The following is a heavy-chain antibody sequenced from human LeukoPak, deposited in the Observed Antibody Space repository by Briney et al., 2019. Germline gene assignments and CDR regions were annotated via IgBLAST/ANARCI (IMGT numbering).Heavy chain of an antibody. CDR1: GGSISSSSYY. D-gene: IGHD1-14*01. CDR3: ARQKEGDIYYGTAGIFDY. V-gene: IGHV4-39*01. CDR2: NYYSSST. J-gene: IGHJ4*02. Sequence: SETLSLTCTVSGGSISSSSYYWGCIRQPPGKGLEWIGSNYYSSSTYYTPSLKRRVTISVDQSKNQCSLKLSSVTAADTAVYYCARQKEGDIYYGTAGIFDYWGQGTLVTVSS.